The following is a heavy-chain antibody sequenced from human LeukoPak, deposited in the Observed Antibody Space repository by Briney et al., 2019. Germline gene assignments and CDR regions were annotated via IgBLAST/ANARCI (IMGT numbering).Heavy chain of an antibody. CDR2: IYYSGST. Sequence: SETLSLTCTVSGGSISSYYWSWIRQPPGKGLEWIGHIYYSGSTNCNPSLKSRVTISVDTSKNQFSLKLSSVTAADTAVYYCAKGASSSRYFDYWGQGTLVTVSS. V-gene: IGHV4-59*01. J-gene: IGHJ4*02. D-gene: IGHD6-13*01. CDR3: AKGASSSRYFDY. CDR1: GGSISSYY.